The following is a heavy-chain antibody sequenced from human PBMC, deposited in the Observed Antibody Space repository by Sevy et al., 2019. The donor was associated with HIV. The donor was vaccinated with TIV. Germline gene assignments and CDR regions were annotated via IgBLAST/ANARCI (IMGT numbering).Heavy chain of an antibody. V-gene: IGHV3-30-3*01. D-gene: IGHD4-17*01. CDR1: GFMFSSYS. CDR3: ARDVAFTTEYSYGMDV. CDR2: ISYAGSNK. Sequence: VGSLRLSCAASGFMFSSYSVHWVRQAPGKGLEWVAVISYAGSNKYYADSVKGRFTISRDNSKNTLYLQMNSLRAEDTAVYYCARDVAFTTEYSYGMDVWGQGTTVTVSS. J-gene: IGHJ6*02.